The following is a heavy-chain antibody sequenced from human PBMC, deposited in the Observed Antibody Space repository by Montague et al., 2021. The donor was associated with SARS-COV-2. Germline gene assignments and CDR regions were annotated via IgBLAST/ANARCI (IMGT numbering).Heavy chain of an antibody. CDR3: ARRLDYWDSSGQRRHFDY. D-gene: IGHD3-22*01. J-gene: IGHJ4*02. CDR2: ISHTEST. CDR1: SGSISNYY. Sequence: SETLSLTCTVSSGSISNYYWSWIRQPPGKGLEWIGFISHTESTNXNPSLESRVSISIDTSKSQFSLRVRSVTATDTAIYYCARRLDYWDSSGQRRHFDYWGQGTLVTVSS. V-gene: IGHV4-59*08.